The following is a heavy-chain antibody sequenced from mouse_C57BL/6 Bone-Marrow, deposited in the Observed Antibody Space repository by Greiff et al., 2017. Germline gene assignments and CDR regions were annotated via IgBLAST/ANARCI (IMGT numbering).Heavy chain of an antibody. CDR1: GFNIKDDY. Sequence: EVQLVESGAELVRPGASVKLSCTASGFNIKDDYMHWVKQRPEQGLEWIGWIDPENGDTEYASKFQGKATITADTSSNTAYLQLSSLTSEDTAVYYCTTTVVDRYYFDYWGQGTTLTVSS. V-gene: IGHV14-4*01. CDR2: IDPENGDT. J-gene: IGHJ2*01. CDR3: TTTVVDRYYFDY. D-gene: IGHD1-1*01.